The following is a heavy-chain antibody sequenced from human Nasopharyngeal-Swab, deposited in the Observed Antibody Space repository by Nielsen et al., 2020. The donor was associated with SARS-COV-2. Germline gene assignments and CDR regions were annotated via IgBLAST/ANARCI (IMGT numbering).Heavy chain of an antibody. CDR3: AKGLGVRGVIGQYYFDY. D-gene: IGHD3-10*01. CDR2: ISSNGGST. J-gene: IGHJ4*02. CDR1: GFTFSSYA. V-gene: IGHV3-64*04. Sequence: GESLKISCSASGFTFSSYAMHWVRQAPGKGLEYVSAISSNGGSTYYADSVKGRFTISRDNSKNTLYLQMNSLRAEDTAVYYCAKGLGVRGVIGQYYFDYWGQGTLVTVSS.